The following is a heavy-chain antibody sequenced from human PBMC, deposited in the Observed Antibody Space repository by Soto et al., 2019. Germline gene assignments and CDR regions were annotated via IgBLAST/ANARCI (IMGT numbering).Heavy chain of an antibody. V-gene: IGHV6-1*01. CDR3: ARGEQYSGRIFDY. CDR1: GDSVSSNSAG. Sequence: PSQTLSLTCAITGDSVSSNSAGWSWVRQSPSRGLEWLGRTYYRSKWYYEYAVSVRGRITINPDTSKSQYSLQLNPVTPEDTAVYFCARGEQYSGRIFDYWGQGTLVTVSS. J-gene: IGHJ4*01. D-gene: IGHD1-26*01. CDR2: TYYRSKWYY.